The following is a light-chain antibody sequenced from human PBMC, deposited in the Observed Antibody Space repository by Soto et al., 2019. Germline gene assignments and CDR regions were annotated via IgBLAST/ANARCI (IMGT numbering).Light chain of an antibody. V-gene: IGKV1-33*01. J-gene: IGKJ2*01. CDR3: QHYDNLPYT. CDR2: EAS. Sequence: DIQMTQSPSSLSASVGDRVTITCQASQDISNYLSWSQHKPGKPPKLLIYEASSLQTGIPSRFSGSGSGTHFTFTISSLQPEDIVTYYCQHYDNLPYTFGRGTKLEIK. CDR1: QDISNY.